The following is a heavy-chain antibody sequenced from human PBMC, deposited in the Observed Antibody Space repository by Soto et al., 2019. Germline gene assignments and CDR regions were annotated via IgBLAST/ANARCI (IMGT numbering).Heavy chain of an antibody. V-gene: IGHV4-30-2*01. J-gene: IGHJ4*02. CDR3: ARVRSRQSDYFDY. CDR2: IHHSGST. Sequence: QLQLQESGSGLVQPAQTLSLACAVSGASISSGSYSWSWIRQPPGKGLEWIGYIHHSGSTYYNPSLKSRVTISEDRSKNQFSLSLSSVTAADTAVYFCARVRSRQSDYFDYWGQGTLVTVSS. D-gene: IGHD2-15*01. CDR1: GASISSGSYS.